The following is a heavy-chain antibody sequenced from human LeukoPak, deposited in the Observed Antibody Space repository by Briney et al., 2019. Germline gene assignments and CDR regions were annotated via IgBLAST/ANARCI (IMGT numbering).Heavy chain of an antibody. CDR3: ATVGVYYYDSSGYNWFDP. J-gene: IGHJ5*02. V-gene: IGHV1-46*01. D-gene: IGHD3-22*01. Sequence: ASVKVSCKASGYTFIDYYMHWVRQAPGQGLEWMGIINPSGGSTSYAQKFQGRVTMTRDTSTSTVYMELSSLRSEDTAVYYCATVGVYYYDSSGYNWFDPWGQGTLVTVSS. CDR1: GYTFIDYY. CDR2: INPSGGST.